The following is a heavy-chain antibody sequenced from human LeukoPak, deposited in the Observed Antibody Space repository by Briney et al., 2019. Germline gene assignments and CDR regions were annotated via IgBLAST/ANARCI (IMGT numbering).Heavy chain of an antibody. D-gene: IGHD2-21*01. CDR1: GVSVVTNNAA. J-gene: IGHJ3*02. V-gene: IGHV6-1*01. Sequence: PSQTLSLTCAISGVSVVTNNAAWNWVRQSPSRGLEWQGRKYLKSKWYNEYAASVKSRITINPDTSRIHFSLQLNSVIPEDTAVYYCTRGKYSGFDIWGQGTMVTVSS. CDR2: KYLKSKWYN. CDR3: TRGKYSGFDI.